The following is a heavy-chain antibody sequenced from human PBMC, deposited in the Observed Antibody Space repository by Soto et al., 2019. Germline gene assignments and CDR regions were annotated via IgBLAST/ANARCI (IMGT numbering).Heavy chain of an antibody. D-gene: IGHD2-21*02. CDR2: ISSSSSTI. V-gene: IGHV3-48*02. CDR1: GVTFRSYA. Sequence: PVGCLGLSCAASGVTFRSYAVNWVRQAPGKGLEWVSYISSSSSTIYYADSVKGRFTIARDNAKNSLYLQMNSLRDEDTAVYYCARAGAGGDYYYYYGMDVWGQGTTVTVSS. J-gene: IGHJ6*02. CDR3: ARAGAGGDYYYYYGMDV.